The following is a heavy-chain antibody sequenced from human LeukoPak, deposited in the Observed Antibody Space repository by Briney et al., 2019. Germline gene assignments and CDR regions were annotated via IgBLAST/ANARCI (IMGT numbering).Heavy chain of an antibody. CDR1: GGSVSSGSYY. Sequence: SETLSLTCTVSGGSVSSGSYYWSWIRQPPGKGLEWIGYIYYSGSTNYNPSLKSRVTISVDTSKNQFSLKLSSVTAADTAVYYCARGMPPYYGSGSLDYWGQGTLVTVSS. J-gene: IGHJ4*02. D-gene: IGHD3-10*01. CDR2: IYYSGST. V-gene: IGHV4-61*01. CDR3: ARGMPPYYGSGSLDY.